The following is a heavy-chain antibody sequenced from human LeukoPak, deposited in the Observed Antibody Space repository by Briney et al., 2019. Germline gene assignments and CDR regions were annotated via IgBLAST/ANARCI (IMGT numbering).Heavy chain of an antibody. CDR2: INPNSGGT. D-gene: IGHD2-15*01. CDR3: ASEFGYCSGGSCHSDPTEYFQH. Sequence: ASVKVSCKAPGYTFTGYYMHWVRQAPGQGLEWMGWINPNSGGTNYAQKFQGRVTMTRDTSISTAYMELSRLRSDDTAVYYCASEFGYCSGGSCHSDPTEYFQHWGQGTLVTVSS. V-gene: IGHV1-2*02. J-gene: IGHJ1*01. CDR1: GYTFTGYY.